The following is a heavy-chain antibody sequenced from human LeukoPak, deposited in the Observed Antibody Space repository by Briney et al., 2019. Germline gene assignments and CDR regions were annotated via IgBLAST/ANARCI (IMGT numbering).Heavy chain of an antibody. CDR1: GGSISSGDYY. CDR2: IYYSGST. Sequence: SQTLSLTCTVSGGSISSGDYYWSWICQPPGKGLEWIGYIYYSGSTYYNPSLKSRVTISVDTSKNQFSLKLSSVTTADTAVYYCARVREVGIFDPWGQGTLVTVSS. V-gene: IGHV4-30-4*08. CDR3: ARVREVGIFDP. D-gene: IGHD1-26*01. J-gene: IGHJ5*02.